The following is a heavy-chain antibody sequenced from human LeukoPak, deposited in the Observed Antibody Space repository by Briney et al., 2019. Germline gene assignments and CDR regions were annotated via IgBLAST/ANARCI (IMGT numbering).Heavy chain of an antibody. CDR2: IYYSGST. CDR3: ARNVVPAVNWFDP. Sequence: SETLSLTCTVSGGSISSYYWSWIRQPPGKGLEWIGYIYYSGSTNYNPSLKSRVTISVDRSKNQFSLKLSSVTAADTAVYYCARNVVPAVNWFDPWGQGTLVTVSS. V-gene: IGHV4-59*12. CDR1: GGSISSYY. D-gene: IGHD2-2*01. J-gene: IGHJ5*02.